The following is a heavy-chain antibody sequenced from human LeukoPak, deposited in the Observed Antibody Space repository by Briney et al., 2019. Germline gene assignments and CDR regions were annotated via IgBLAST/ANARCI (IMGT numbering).Heavy chain of an antibody. CDR1: GYTFTGYY. Sequence: GASVKVSCKASGYTFTGYYMHWVRQAPGQGLEWMGWINPNSGGTNNAQKFQGRVTMTRDTSISTTYMELSRLRSDDTAVYYCARDLGISGWYAPPLGYFDYWGQGTLVTVSS. CDR2: INPNSGGT. CDR3: ARDLGISGWYAPPLGYFDY. V-gene: IGHV1-2*02. D-gene: IGHD6-19*01. J-gene: IGHJ4*02.